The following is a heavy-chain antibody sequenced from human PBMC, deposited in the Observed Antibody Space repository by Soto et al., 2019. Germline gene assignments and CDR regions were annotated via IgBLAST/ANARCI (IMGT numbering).Heavy chain of an antibody. CDR3: AGDYGVYDCYGMDV. J-gene: IGHJ6*02. CDR2: ISTIFGST. V-gene: IGHV1-69*01. Sequence: VQLVQSGAEVKKPRSSVKVSCRASGATFRSYAFTWVRQAPGQGLEWMGGISTIFGSTIYARQFQGRVTITAADSASTAYMELNSLSSEDTAVYYCAGDYGVYDCYGMDVWGQATTVSVSS. D-gene: IGHD4-17*01. CDR1: GATFRSYA.